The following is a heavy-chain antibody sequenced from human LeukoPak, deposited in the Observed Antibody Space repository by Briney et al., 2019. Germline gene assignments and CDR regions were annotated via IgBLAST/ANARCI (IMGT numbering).Heavy chain of an antibody. CDR2: VYYGRTT. D-gene: IGHD5-12*01. CDR1: AASFISSSHH. V-gene: IGHV4-39*01. Sequence: SETLSLTCTVSAASFISSSHHWGWIRQSPGKGLEWIGTVYYGRTTCYNPSLDGRVTISLDTSANHFSLQLNSVTAADTAVYYCVRHDSRGGATMGAFDSWGQGSLVTVSS. J-gene: IGHJ5*01. CDR3: VRHDSRGGATMGAFDS.